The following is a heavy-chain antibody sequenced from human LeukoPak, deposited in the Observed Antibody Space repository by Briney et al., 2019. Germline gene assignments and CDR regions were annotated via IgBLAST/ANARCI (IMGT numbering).Heavy chain of an antibody. D-gene: IGHD1-26*01. V-gene: IGHV4-39*01. CDR2: IYNTVT. Sequence: SETLSLTCTVSDASITSSDYYWGWIRQPPGNGLEWIGNIYNTVTYYNPSLKSRVTISADTSKDQFFLKLSSVTAADTAVHFCARLRKFGTYYVYFDYWGQGTLVTVSS. J-gene: IGHJ4*02. CDR1: DASITSSDYY. CDR3: ARLRKFGTYYVYFDY.